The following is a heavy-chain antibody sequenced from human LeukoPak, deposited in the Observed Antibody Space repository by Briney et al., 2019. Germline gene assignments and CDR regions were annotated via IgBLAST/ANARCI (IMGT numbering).Heavy chain of an antibody. Sequence: GGSMRLSSAASGFTFSSYSMNWVRQAPGKGLEWVSSISSSSSYIYYADSVKGRFTISRDNAKNSLYLQMNSLRAEDTAVYYCAREMVRGVIIDYWGQGTLVTVSS. J-gene: IGHJ4*02. CDR2: ISSSSSYI. CDR3: AREMVRGVIIDY. CDR1: GFTFSSYS. V-gene: IGHV3-21*01. D-gene: IGHD3-10*01.